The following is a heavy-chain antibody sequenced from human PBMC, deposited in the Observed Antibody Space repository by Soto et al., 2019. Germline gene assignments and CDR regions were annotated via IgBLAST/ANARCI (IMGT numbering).Heavy chain of an antibody. CDR3: ARDIAAAHYYYYYMDV. J-gene: IGHJ6*03. CDR1: GGSISSGGYY. Sequence: SETLSLTCTVSGGSISSGGYYWSWIRQHPGKGLEWIGYIYYSGSTYYNPSLKSRVTISVDTSKNQFSLKLSSVTAADTAVYYCARDIAAAHYYYYYMDVWGKGTTVTVSS. D-gene: IGHD2-15*01. V-gene: IGHV4-31*03. CDR2: IYYSGST.